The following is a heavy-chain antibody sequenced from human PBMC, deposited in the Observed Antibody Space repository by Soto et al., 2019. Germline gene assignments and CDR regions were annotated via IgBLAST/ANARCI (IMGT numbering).Heavy chain of an antibody. CDR2: IYASGRT. J-gene: IGHJ2*01. V-gene: IGHV4-4*07. D-gene: IGHD3-9*01. CDR1: GVSITPYF. CDR3: ARHFDVDPSLDQYYFDL. Sequence: QVQLQESGPGLVKPSETLSLTCTVSGVSITPYFWSWIRQPAGKAPEWVGHIYASGRTTYNPSLKSRVPMFVSQTQASLRLTSVTAADTAVYYCARHFDVDPSLDQYYFDLWGRGALVTVSS.